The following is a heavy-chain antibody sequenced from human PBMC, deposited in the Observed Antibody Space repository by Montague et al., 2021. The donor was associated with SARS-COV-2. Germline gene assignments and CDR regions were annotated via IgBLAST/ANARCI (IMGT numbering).Heavy chain of an antibody. CDR2: IYYSGST. CDR1: GGSISSSSYY. V-gene: IGHV4-39*07. D-gene: IGHD3-10*01. CDR3: AKLLWFRGGFDY. Sequence: SETLSLTCTVSGGSISSSSYYWGWIRQPPGKGLGWIGSIYYSGSTYYHPSTKSRVTISVDTSKNQFSLKLSSVTAADTAVYYCAKLLWFRGGFDYWGQGTLVTVSS. J-gene: IGHJ4*02.